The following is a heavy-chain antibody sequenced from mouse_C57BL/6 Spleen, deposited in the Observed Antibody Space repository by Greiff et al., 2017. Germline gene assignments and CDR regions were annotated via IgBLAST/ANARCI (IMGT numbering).Heavy chain of an antibody. CDR1: GYTFTSYW. J-gene: IGHJ4*01. Sequence: QQSCKASGYTFTSYWMHWVKQRPGRGLEWIGRIDPNSGGTKYNEKFKSKATLTVDKPSSTAYMQLSSLTSEDSAVYYCASGSNYPYAMDYWGQGTSVTVSS. D-gene: IGHD2-5*01. CDR2: IDPNSGGT. V-gene: IGHV1-72*01. CDR3: ASGSNYPYAMDY.